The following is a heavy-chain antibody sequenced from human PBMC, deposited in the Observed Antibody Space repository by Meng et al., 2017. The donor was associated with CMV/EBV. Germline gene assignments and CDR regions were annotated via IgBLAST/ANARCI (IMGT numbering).Heavy chain of an antibody. CDR3: ARGKVDIVN. D-gene: IGHD5-12*01. CDR1: GGSFSGYY. CDR2: INHSGST. J-gene: IGHJ6*02. V-gene: IGHV4-34*01. Sequence: SETLSLTCAVYGGSFSGYYWSWIRQPPGKGLEWIGEINHSGSTNYNPSLKSRVTISVDTSKNQFSLKLSSVTAADTAVYYCARGKVDIVNWGQGTTVTVSS.